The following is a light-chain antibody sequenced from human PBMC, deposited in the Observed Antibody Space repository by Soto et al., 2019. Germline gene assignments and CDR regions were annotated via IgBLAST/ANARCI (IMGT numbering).Light chain of an antibody. CDR2: DVS. Sequence: QSALTQPRSVSGSPGQSVTISCTGTSSDVGGYNYVSWYQQHPGKAPKLMIYDVSKRPSGVPDRFSGSKSGNTASLTISGLRDEDEADYYCCSYAGSYPLGVFGTGTKLTVL. CDR3: CSYAGSYPLGV. V-gene: IGLV2-11*01. J-gene: IGLJ1*01. CDR1: SSDVGGYNY.